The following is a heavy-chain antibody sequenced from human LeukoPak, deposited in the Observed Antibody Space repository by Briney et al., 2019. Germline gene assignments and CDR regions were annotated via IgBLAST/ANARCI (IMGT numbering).Heavy chain of an antibody. Sequence: ASVKVSCKVSGYTLTELSMHWVRQAPGKGLEWMGGFDPEDGVTIYAQKFQGRVTMTEDTSTDTAYMELSSLRSEDTAVYYCATVVLMVYATTQGWFGPWGQGTLVTVSS. J-gene: IGHJ5*02. V-gene: IGHV1-24*01. CDR1: GYTLTELS. CDR2: FDPEDGVT. D-gene: IGHD2-8*01. CDR3: ATVVLMVYATTQGWFGP.